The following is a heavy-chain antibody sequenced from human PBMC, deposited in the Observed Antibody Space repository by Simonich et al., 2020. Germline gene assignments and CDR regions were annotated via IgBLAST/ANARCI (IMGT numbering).Heavy chain of an antibody. CDR1: GYTFTGYC. CDR2: NNPNMVGT. CDR3: ASGWDWGFSHMSDY. Sequence: QVQLVQSGAEVKKPGASVKVSCKASGYTFTGYCMHWVRQAPGQGLEWMGRNNPNMVGTNYAQKFQGRVTMTRDTSISTAYMELSRLRSDDTAAYYCASGWDWGFSHMSDYWGQGTLVTVSS. D-gene: IGHD7-27*01. J-gene: IGHJ4*02. V-gene: IGHV1-2*06.